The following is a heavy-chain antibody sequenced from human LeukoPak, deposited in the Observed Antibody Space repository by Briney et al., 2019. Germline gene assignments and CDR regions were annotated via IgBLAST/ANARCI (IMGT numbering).Heavy chain of an antibody. Sequence: LSLTCTVSGGSISSSSYYWGWIRQPPGKGLEWVSYISSSGSTIYYADSVKGRFTISRDNAQNSLYLQMNSLRAEDTAVYYCAIGWQLDRFDYWGQGTLVTVSS. J-gene: IGHJ4*02. V-gene: IGHV3-11*04. CDR3: AIGWQLDRFDY. D-gene: IGHD6-6*01. CDR2: ISSSGSTI. CDR1: GGSISSSSYY.